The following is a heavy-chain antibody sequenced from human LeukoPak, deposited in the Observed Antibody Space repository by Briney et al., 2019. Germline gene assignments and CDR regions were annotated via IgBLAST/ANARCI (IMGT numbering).Heavy chain of an antibody. Sequence: GGSLRLSCAASGFTFTNAWMSWVRQTPGKGLEWVGRIKSKTDGGTIDYTAPVKGRFTISRDDSKNTLYLQMNSLRTEDTAVYFCTTDGDYYDVHYFDYWGRGIPVTVSS. CDR1: GFTFTNAW. CDR3: TTDGDYYDVHYFDY. D-gene: IGHD3-3*01. V-gene: IGHV3-15*05. CDR2: IKSKTDGGTI. J-gene: IGHJ4*02.